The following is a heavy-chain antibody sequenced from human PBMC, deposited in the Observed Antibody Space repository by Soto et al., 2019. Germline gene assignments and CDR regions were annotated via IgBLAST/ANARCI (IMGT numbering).Heavy chain of an antibody. CDR2: IYYSGST. D-gene: IGHD5-12*01. Sequence: LTCTVSGGSISSYYWSWIRQPPGKGLEWIGYIYYSGSTNYNPSLKSRVTISVDTSKNQFSLKLSSVTAADTAVYYCARAAYGGYSFGLDYWGQGTLVTVSS. CDR1: GGSISSYY. CDR3: ARAAYGGYSFGLDY. V-gene: IGHV4-59*01. J-gene: IGHJ4*02.